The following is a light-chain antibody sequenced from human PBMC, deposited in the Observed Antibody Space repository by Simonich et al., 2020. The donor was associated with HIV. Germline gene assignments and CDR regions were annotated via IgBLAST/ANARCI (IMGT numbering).Light chain of an antibody. V-gene: IGKV1-39*01. J-gene: IGKJ2*01. CDR3: QQSYITLPYT. CDR2: AAS. CDR1: QSININ. Sequence: DIQMTQSPSSLPESLGDRDTITCRERQSININLDWYQHKPGKTPKLLIYAASSLQGGVPSRFSGSGSGTDFTLTISSRQPDDFATYYCQQSYITLPYTFGQGTKLEIK.